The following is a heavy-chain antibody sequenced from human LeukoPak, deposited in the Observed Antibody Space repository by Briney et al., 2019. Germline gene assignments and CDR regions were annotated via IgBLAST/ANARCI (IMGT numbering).Heavy chain of an antibody. J-gene: IGHJ4*02. V-gene: IGHV3-48*03. CDR2: ISSSGSTI. Sequence: GGSLRLSCAASGFTFSSYEMNWVRQAPGKGLEWVSYISSSGSTIYYADSVKGRFTISRDNAKNSLYLQMNSLRAEDTAVYYCARDPYGSGSYYYYFDYWGQGTLVTVSS. CDR3: ARDPYGSGSYYYYFDY. CDR1: GFTFSSYE. D-gene: IGHD3-10*01.